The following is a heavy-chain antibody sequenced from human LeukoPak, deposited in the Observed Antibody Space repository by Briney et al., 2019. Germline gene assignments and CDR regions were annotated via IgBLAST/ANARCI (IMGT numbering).Heavy chain of an antibody. Sequence: PSETLSLTCTVSGGSISSYYWGWIRQPPGKGLEWIGYIYYSGSTYYNPSLKSRVTISVDTSKNQFSLKLSSVTAADTAVYYCARTNIDDYVWGSYRYAFDIWGQGTMVTVSS. D-gene: IGHD3-16*02. V-gene: IGHV4-59*01. CDR3: ARTNIDDYVWGSYRYAFDI. J-gene: IGHJ3*02. CDR1: GGSISSYY. CDR2: IYYSGST.